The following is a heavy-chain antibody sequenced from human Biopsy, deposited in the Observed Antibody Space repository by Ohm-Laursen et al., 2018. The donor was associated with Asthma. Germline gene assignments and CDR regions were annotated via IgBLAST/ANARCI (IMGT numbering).Heavy chain of an antibody. D-gene: IGHD3-22*01. CDR2: ITSDGNTQ. V-gene: IGHV3-30-3*01. CDR3: VKDTDEIRGYYTFEV. CDR1: GRHFGSYN. J-gene: IGHJ3*01. Sequence: SLRLSCAASGRHFGSYNMHWARQAPGKGLEWVAVITSDGNTQYYVDSVKGRFTISRDNSKNTVDLQMRSLRAEDTAIYYCVKDTDEIRGYYTFEVWGQGTMVTVSS.